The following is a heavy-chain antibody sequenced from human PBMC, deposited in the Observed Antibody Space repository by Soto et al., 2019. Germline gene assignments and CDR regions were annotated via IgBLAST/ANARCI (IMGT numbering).Heavy chain of an antibody. D-gene: IGHD3-10*01. J-gene: IGHJ4*02. Sequence: QVQLVQSGAEVKKPGASVKVSCKASGYTFTSYAMHWVRQAPGQRLEWMGWINAGNGNTKYSQKFQGRVTITRDTSASTAYMELSSLRSEDTAVYYCARVPLLRWFGELLYPIPFDYWGQGTLVTVSS. CDR3: ARVPLLRWFGELLYPIPFDY. V-gene: IGHV1-3*01. CDR1: GYTFTSYA. CDR2: INAGNGNT.